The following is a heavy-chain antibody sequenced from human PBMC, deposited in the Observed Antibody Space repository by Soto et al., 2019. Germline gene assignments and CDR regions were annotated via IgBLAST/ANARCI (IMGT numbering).Heavy chain of an antibody. CDR3: ARHPRDFWFDP. CDR2: IYYSGST. V-gene: IGHV4-39*01. Sequence: QLQLQESGPGLVKPSETLSLTCSVSGGSISSSSYFWGWIRQPPGKGLEWIGSIYYSGSTYYNPSLKSRVTLPADTSKNQFSRKLSSVTAADTAVYYWARHPRDFWFDPWGQGTLVTVSS. CDR1: GGSISSSSYF. J-gene: IGHJ5*02.